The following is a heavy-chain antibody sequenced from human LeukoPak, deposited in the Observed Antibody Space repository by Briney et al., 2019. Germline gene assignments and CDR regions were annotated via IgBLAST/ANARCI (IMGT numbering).Heavy chain of an antibody. Sequence: SETLSLTCAVYGGSFTDYYWSWLRQTPGKGLEWIGEINHGGRTTYNPSLKSRVTMSLDTPKNQLSLRLSSATAADTAVYYCARDRADNGDYIKFDYWGQGSLVTVSS. CDR3: ARDRADNGDYIKFDY. J-gene: IGHJ4*02. D-gene: IGHD4-17*01. V-gene: IGHV4-34*01. CDR1: GGSFTDYY. CDR2: INHGGRT.